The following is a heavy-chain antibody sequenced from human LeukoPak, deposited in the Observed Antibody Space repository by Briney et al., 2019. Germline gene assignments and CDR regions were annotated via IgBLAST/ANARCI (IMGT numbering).Heavy chain of an antibody. CDR2: IYYSGST. CDR3: ARLLRGELTFDY. V-gene: IGHV4-59*08. Sequence: SETLSLTCTVAGASISIYYWSWIRQPPGGGLGWIGYIYYSGSTNYNPSLKSQVTISVDTSKTQFSLKLSSVTAADTAVYYCARLLRGELTFDYWGQGTLVTVSS. CDR1: GASISIYY. D-gene: IGHD1-26*01. J-gene: IGHJ4*02.